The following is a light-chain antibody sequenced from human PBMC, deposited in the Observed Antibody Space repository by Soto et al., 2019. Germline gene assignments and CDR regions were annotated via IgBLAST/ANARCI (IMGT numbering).Light chain of an antibody. Sequence: QSALTQPASVSGSPGQSISISCTGTNRDVGGFNYVSWYQQYPGKAPRLLIYEVSNRPSGVSNRFSGSKSGNTASLSISGLQAEDEADYYCSSYTGSNTPVFGRGTKLTVL. CDR1: NRDVGGFNY. CDR3: SSYTGSNTPV. CDR2: EVS. V-gene: IGLV2-14*03. J-gene: IGLJ3*02.